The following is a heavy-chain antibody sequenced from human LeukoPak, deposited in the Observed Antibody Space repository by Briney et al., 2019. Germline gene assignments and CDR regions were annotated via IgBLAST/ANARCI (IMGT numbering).Heavy chain of an antibody. J-gene: IGHJ5*02. Sequence: LGASVKVSCKASGYTFTSYGISWVRQAPGQGLEWMGWISAYNGNTNYAQKLQGRVTMTTDTSTSTAYMELRSLRSDDTAVYYCARDWAAFGGVIANWFDPWGQGTLVTVSS. CDR2: ISAYNGNT. CDR1: GYTFTSYG. D-gene: IGHD3-16*02. CDR3: ARDWAAFGGVIANWFDP. V-gene: IGHV1-18*01.